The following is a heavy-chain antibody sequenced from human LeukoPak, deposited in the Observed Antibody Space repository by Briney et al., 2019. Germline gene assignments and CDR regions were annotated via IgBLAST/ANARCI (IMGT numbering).Heavy chain of an antibody. D-gene: IGHD5-12*01. V-gene: IGHV3-48*02. CDR3: ATDYDFAFDH. CDR2: IRSGGNVI. Sequence: PGGSLRLSCAASGFTFSDYPMNWVRQAPGKGLEWISHIRSGGNVIKYADSVKGRFTISRDNGQNSLFLQMNSLRDEDTAVYYCATDYDFAFDHWGHGTPVTVSS. CDR1: GFTFSDYP. J-gene: IGHJ4*01.